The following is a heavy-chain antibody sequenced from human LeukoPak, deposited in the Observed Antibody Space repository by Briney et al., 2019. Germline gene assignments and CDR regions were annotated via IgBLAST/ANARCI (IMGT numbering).Heavy chain of an antibody. CDR3: ARDLREGRIIMLVVPVLDY. CDR1: GFTFSSYA. V-gene: IGHV3-23*01. CDR2: ISGNGDST. J-gene: IGHJ4*02. Sequence: GGSLRLSCAASGFTFSSYAMSWVRQAPGKGLEWVSTISGNGDSTAYADSVKGRFTISRDNSKNTLYLQINSLRAEDTAVYYCARDLREGRIIMLVVPVLDYWGQGTLVSVSS. D-gene: IGHD2-8*01.